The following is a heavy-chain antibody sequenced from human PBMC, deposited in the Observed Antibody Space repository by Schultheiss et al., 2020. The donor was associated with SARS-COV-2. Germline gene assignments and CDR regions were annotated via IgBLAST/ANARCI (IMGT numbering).Heavy chain of an antibody. J-gene: IGHJ4*02. V-gene: IGHV4-59*01. CDR3: ARGVGYCSSTSCRRTYYFDY. Sequence: SETLSLTCTVSGGSISSYYWSWIRQPPGKGLEWIGYIYYSGSTNYNPSLKSRVTISVDTSKNQFSLKLSSVTAADTAVYYCARGVGYCSSTSCRRTYYFDYWGQGTLVTVSS. CDR1: GGSISSYY. CDR2: IYYSGST. D-gene: IGHD2-2*01.